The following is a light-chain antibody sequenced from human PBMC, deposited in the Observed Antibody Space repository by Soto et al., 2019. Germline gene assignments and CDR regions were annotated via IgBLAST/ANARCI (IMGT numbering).Light chain of an antibody. CDR2: DAS. CDR3: QQYGSIPWT. CDR1: ESVVSNY. J-gene: IGKJ1*01. V-gene: IGKV3-20*01. Sequence: EIVLTQSPGTLSLSPEERATLSCRATESVVSNYLAWYQLKPGQAPRLLIYDASSRATGIPDRFSGSGSGTDFTLTISRLEPEDFAVYYCQQYGSIPWTFGQGTKVDI.